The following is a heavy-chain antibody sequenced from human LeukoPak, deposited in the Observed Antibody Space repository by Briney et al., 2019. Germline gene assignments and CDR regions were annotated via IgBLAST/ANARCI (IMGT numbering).Heavy chain of an antibody. Sequence: GGSLRLSCAASGFTVSSKYMSWVRQAPGKGLEWVGRIKSKTDGGTTDYAAPVKGRFTISRDDSKNTLYLQMNSLKTEDTAVYYCTTADGYYDILTGYPMGFDYWGQGTLVTVSS. CDR1: GFTVSSKY. J-gene: IGHJ4*02. CDR3: TTADGYYDILTGYPMGFDY. CDR2: IKSKTDGGTT. V-gene: IGHV3-15*01. D-gene: IGHD3-9*01.